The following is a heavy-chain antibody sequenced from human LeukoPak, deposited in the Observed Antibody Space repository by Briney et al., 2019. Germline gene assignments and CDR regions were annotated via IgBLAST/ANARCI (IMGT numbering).Heavy chain of an antibody. J-gene: IGHJ4*02. CDR1: GYAFTSYG. D-gene: IGHD3-10*01. Sequence: ASVKVSCKASGYAFTSYGFSWVRQAPGQGLEWIGWISSYDGNTKSVDKLQGRVTMTTDTSTSTAYMELRSLRSDDTAVYYCVRDAYGSGKGFFDYWGQGTLVTVSS. CDR2: ISSYDGNT. V-gene: IGHV1-18*01. CDR3: VRDAYGSGKGFFDY.